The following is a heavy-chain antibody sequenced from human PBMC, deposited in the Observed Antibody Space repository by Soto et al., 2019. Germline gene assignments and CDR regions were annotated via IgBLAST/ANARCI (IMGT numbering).Heavy chain of an antibody. Sequence: SETLSLTCTVSGGSVSSNSYSWGWIRQSPGKGLEWIGSIYYSGSTYYNPSLKSRVTISVDTSKNQFSLKLSSVTAADTAVYYCARRETGNLGFSYYYGMDVWGQGTTVTVS. CDR2: IYYSGST. J-gene: IGHJ6*02. CDR1: GGSVSSNSYS. CDR3: ARRETGNLGFSYYYGMDV. V-gene: IGHV4-39*01. D-gene: IGHD1-1*01.